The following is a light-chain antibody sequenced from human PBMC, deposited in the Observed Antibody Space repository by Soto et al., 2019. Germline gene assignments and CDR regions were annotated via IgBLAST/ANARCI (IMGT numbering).Light chain of an antibody. CDR1: QSVSTSY. V-gene: IGKV3-20*01. Sequence: EIVLTQSPGTLSLSPGERATLSCRASQSVSTSYLAWYQQKPGQAPRLLIYGASSRATGIPDRFSGSGSGEDFTLTISRLEPEDFAVYYCQQYGSVPLTFGGGTKVESK. CDR2: GAS. J-gene: IGKJ4*01. CDR3: QQYGSVPLT.